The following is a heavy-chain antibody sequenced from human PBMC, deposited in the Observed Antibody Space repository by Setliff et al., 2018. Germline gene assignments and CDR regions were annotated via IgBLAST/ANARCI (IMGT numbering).Heavy chain of an antibody. Sequence: GGSLRLSCAASGFTFSTYRMHWVRPAPGKGLEWVAVIWDDGGNKYHADSVKGRFTIARDNSKNTLYLQMHSLRPEDTAVYYCARTCSGSGCYAGLESWGQGTPVTVSS. J-gene: IGHJ4*02. D-gene: IGHD2-15*01. CDR2: IWDDGGNK. CDR3: ARTCSGSGCYAGLES. CDR1: GFTFSTYR. V-gene: IGHV3-33*08.